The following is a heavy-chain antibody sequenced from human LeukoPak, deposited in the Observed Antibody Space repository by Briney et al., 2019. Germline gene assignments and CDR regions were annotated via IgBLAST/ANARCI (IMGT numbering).Heavy chain of an antibody. V-gene: IGHV4-34*01. CDR1: GGSFSGYY. J-gene: IGHJ4*02. D-gene: IGHD5-18*01. CDR3: ASSLGRYSYGYPLGY. Sequence: SETLSLTCAVYGGSFSGYYWSWIRQPPGKGLEWIGEINHSGSTNYNPSLKSRVTISVDTSKNQFSLKLSSVTAADTAVYYCASSLGRYSYGYPLGYWGQGTLVTVSS. CDR2: INHSGST.